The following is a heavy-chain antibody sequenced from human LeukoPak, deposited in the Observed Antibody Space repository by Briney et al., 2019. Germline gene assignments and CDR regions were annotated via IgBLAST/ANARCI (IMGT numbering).Heavy chain of an antibody. CDR2: IYYSGST. CDR3: ARHRLPGDPRLVLHFDY. CDR1: GGSISSYY. V-gene: IGHV4-59*08. J-gene: IGHJ4*02. Sequence: SETLPLTCTVSGGSISSYYWSWIRQPPGKGPEWIGYIYYSGSTNYNPSLKSRVTISVDTSKNQFSLKLSSVTAADTAVYYCARHRLPGDPRLVLHFDYWGQGTLVTVSS. D-gene: IGHD5-24*01.